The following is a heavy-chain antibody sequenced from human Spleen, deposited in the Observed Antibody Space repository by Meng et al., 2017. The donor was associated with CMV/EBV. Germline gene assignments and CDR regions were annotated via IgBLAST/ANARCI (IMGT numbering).Heavy chain of an antibody. Sequence: ASVKVSCKASGYTFTSYGTTWVRQAPGQGLEWMGWINGYNGNTKYAQNFKDRVTMTTDTSTSTVYMELKSLTSDDTAVYYCARDYSSSWYPNNAFDIWGQGTMVTVSS. CDR3: ARDYSSSWYPNNAFDI. J-gene: IGHJ3*02. D-gene: IGHD6-13*01. CDR1: GYTFTSYG. CDR2: INGYNGNT. V-gene: IGHV1-18*01.